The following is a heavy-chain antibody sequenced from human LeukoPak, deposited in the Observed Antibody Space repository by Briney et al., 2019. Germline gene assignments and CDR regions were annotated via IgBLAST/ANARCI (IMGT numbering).Heavy chain of an antibody. CDR1: GYTLTSYG. CDR3: ARRGLDY. J-gene: IGHJ4*02. V-gene: IGHV1-18*01. Sequence: VSVNVSCKASGYTLTSYGISWVRQAPGQGLEWMGWINTYNGDINYIQKFQGRVTVTTDTSTTTAYMELRSLRSDDTAVYYCARRGLDYWGQGTLVTVSS. D-gene: IGHD3-16*01. CDR2: INTYNGDI.